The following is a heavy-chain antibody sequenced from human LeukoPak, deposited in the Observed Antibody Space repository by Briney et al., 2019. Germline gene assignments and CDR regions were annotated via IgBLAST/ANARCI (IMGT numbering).Heavy chain of an antibody. CDR3: ARGAFNTSPDY. J-gene: IGHJ4*02. D-gene: IGHD2-2*01. V-gene: IGHV3-21*05. Sequence: GGSLRLSCAAPGFSFSSYSMNWVRQAPGKGLEWISYISTSSGFISYADSVKGRFTISRDNAKNSLYLQMNSLRAEDTAVYYCARGAFNTSPDYWGQGILVTVSS. CDR2: ISTSSGFI. CDR1: GFSFSSYS.